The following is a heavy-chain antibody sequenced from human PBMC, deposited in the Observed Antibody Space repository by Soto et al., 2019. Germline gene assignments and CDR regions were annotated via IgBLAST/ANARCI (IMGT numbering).Heavy chain of an antibody. J-gene: IGHJ4*02. CDR1: GFTFSSYS. CDR3: AFLDTVISFDH. Sequence: GGSLRLSCAASGFTFSSYSMHWVRQAPGKGLEWVAVISYGGSNKYYADSVKGRFTISRGNSKNTLFLQMNSLRPEDTAVYYCAFLDTVISFDHWGQGTLVTVSS. D-gene: IGHD4-17*01. CDR2: ISYGGSNK. V-gene: IGHV3-30-3*01.